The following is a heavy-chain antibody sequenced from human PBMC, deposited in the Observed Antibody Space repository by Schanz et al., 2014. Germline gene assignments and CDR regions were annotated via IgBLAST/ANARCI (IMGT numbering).Heavy chain of an antibody. CDR2: IIPILGIT. Sequence: QVQLVQSGAEVMKPGSSVKVSCKASGGTFSSYTINWVRQAPGQGLEWMGRIIPILGITNVAQTFQDRVTSTADKSTSTAYMELSSLRAEDTAVYYCARGGFFDSNSFDSWGQGTMDTVAS. J-gene: IGHJ4*02. D-gene: IGHD3-22*01. V-gene: IGHV1-69*02. CDR1: GGTFSSYT. CDR3: ARGGFFDSNSFDS.